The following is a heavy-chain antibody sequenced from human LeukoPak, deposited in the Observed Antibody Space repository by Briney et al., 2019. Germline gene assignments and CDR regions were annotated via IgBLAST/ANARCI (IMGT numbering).Heavy chain of an antibody. J-gene: IGHJ4*02. CDR2: IIPILGIA. Sequence: SVKVSCKASGGTFSSYAISWVRQAPGQGLEWMGRIIPILGIANYAQKFQGRVTITADKSTSTAYMELSSLRSEDTAVYYCASIAAAGEPSGGFDYWGQGTLVTVSS. D-gene: IGHD6-13*01. V-gene: IGHV1-69*04. CDR3: ASIAAAGEPSGGFDY. CDR1: GGTFSSYA.